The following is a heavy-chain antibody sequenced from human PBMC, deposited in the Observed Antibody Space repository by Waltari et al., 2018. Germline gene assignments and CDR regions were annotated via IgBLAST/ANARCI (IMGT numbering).Heavy chain of an antibody. V-gene: IGHV3-15*01. CDR3: AAGTGKTDLDY. Sequence: EVHLVESGGGLVKPGGCLRLSCAASGFPFSNAWVNWVRPAPGKGLEWVGRIKSRGDGETTDYAASVKGRFTISRDDSQNTVSIQMNSLRTEDSAVYFCAAGTGKTDLDYWGQGSLVTVSS. CDR1: GFPFSNAW. J-gene: IGHJ4*02. CDR2: IKSRGDGETT.